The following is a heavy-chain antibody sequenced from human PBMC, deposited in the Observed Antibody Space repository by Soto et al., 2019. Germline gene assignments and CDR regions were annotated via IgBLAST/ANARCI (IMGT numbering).Heavy chain of an antibody. Sequence: SETLSLTCAVYGGSFSGYYWSWIRQPPGKGLEWIGEINHSGSTNYNPSLKSRVTISVDTSKNQFSLKLSSVTAADTAVYYCARYCSGGSCYSGLLGELGIEVNWFDPWGQGTLVTVSS. CDR1: GGSFSGYY. V-gene: IGHV4-34*01. CDR3: ARYCSGGSCYSGLLGELGIEVNWFDP. J-gene: IGHJ5*02. CDR2: INHSGST. D-gene: IGHD2-15*01.